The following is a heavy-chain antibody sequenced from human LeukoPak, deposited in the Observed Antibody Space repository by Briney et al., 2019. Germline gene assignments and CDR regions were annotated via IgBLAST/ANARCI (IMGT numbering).Heavy chain of an antibody. CDR1: GGAISSGDYY. CDR2: IFYTGST. V-gene: IGHV4-30-4*08. J-gene: IGHJ5*02. CDR3: ARKYPDHWFDP. D-gene: IGHD6-6*01. Sequence: SETLSLTCTVSGGAISSGDYYWTWVRQPPGKGLEWIGYIFYTGSTNYSPSLKSRVSISVDTFKNQFSLKLSSVTAADTAVYYCARKYPDHWFDPWGQGTLVTVSS.